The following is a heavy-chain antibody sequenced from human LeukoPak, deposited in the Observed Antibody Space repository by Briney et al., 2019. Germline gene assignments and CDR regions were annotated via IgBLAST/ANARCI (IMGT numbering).Heavy chain of an antibody. Sequence: ASVKVSCKASGYTFTSYYIHWVRQVPGQGLEWMGIINPSGGSTSYAQKFQGRVTMTCDTSTSTVYMELSSLRSEDTAVYYCVKDCPGDSSPEGVCHYYMDVWGKGTTVTVSS. V-gene: IGHV1-46*01. CDR3: VKDCPGDSSPEGVCHYYMDV. CDR1: GYTFTSYY. D-gene: IGHD6-13*01. J-gene: IGHJ6*03. CDR2: INPSGGST.